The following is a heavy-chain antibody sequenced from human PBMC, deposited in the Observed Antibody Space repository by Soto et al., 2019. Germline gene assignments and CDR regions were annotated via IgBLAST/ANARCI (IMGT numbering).Heavy chain of an antibody. D-gene: IGHD1-26*01. Sequence: ASVKVSCKVSGYTLTELSMHWVRQAAGKGLEWMGGFDPEDGETIYAQKFQGRVTMTEDTSTDTAYMELSSLRSEDTAVYYCATSPPGGSYYDAFDIWGQGTMVTVSS. CDR1: GYTLTELS. CDR3: ATSPPGGSYYDAFDI. V-gene: IGHV1-24*01. J-gene: IGHJ3*02. CDR2: FDPEDGET.